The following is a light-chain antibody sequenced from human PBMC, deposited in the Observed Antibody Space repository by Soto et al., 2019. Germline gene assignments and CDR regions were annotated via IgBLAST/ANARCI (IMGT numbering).Light chain of an antibody. CDR1: SSDVGGYNY. CDR3: SSYTSSSTPYV. V-gene: IGLV2-14*01. J-gene: IGLJ1*01. Sequence: QSALTQPASVSRSPGQSITISCTGTSSDVGGYNYVSWYQQHPGKAPKLMIYEVSNRPSGVSNRFSDSKSGNTASLTISGLQAEDEADYYCSSYTSSSTPYVFGTGTKLTVL. CDR2: EVS.